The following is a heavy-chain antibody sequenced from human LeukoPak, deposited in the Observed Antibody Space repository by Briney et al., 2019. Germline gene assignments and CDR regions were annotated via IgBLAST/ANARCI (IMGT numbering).Heavy chain of an antibody. D-gene: IGHD3-22*01. CDR2: INPNSGGT. J-gene: IGHJ4*02. CDR3: ARVRDYDSSDVNSGWYGY. Sequence: ASVKVSCKASGYTFTGYYMHWVRQAPGQGLEWMGWINPNSGGTNHAQKFQGRVTMTRDTSISTAYMELSRLRSDDTAVYYCARVRDYDSSDVNSGWYGYWGQGTLVTVSS. CDR1: GYTFTGYY. V-gene: IGHV1-2*02.